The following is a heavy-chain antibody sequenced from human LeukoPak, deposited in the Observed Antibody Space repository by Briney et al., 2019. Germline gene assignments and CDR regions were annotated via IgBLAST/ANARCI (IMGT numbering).Heavy chain of an antibody. Sequence: PSETLSLTCTVSGGSISSSSYYWGWIRQPPGKGLEWIGSIYYSGSTYYNPSLKSRVTISVDTSKNQFSLKLSSVTAADTAVYYCATFSQRLVDYWGQGTLVTVSS. CDR2: IYYSGST. V-gene: IGHV4-39*01. J-gene: IGHJ4*02. D-gene: IGHD6-25*01. CDR1: GGSISSSSYY. CDR3: ATFSQRLVDY.